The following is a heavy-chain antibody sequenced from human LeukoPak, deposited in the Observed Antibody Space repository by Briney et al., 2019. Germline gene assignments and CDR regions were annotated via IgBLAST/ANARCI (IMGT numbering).Heavy chain of an antibody. CDR3: ARNYYDSSGYYGLDY. CDR1: GFTVSSNY. D-gene: IGHD3-22*01. V-gene: IGHV3-53*01. CDR2: IYSGGST. Sequence: GGSLRLSCAASGFTVSSNYMSWVRQAPGKRLEWVSVIYSGGSTYYADSVKGRFTISGDNSKDTLYLQMNSLRAEDAAVYYCARNYYDSSGYYGLDYWGQGTLVTVSS. J-gene: IGHJ4*02.